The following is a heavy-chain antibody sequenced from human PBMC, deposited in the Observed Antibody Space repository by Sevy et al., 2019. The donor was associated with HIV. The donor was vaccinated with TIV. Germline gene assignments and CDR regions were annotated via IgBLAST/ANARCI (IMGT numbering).Heavy chain of an antibody. CDR3: ARGPGYSSGWYLSQGYYFDY. V-gene: IGHV3-7*01. J-gene: IGHJ4*02. CDR2: IKQDGSEK. Sequence: GGSLRLSCAASGFTFSTQVMSWVRQAPGKGLEWVANIKQDGSEKYYVDSVKGRFTISRDNAKNSLYLQMNSLRAEDTAVYYCARGPGYSSGWYLSQGYYFDYWGQGTLVTVSS. CDR1: GFTFSTQV. D-gene: IGHD6-19*01.